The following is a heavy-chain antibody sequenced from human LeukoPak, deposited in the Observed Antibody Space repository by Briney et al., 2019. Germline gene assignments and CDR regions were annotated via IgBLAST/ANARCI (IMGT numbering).Heavy chain of an antibody. V-gene: IGHV1-2*02. CDR1: GYSLSDYH. CDR3: ARDPQYTFGYPTYDC. J-gene: IGHJ4*02. Sequence: SVKVSCKASGYSLSDYHFYWVGQAPGQGREGMGDINTGNSATKYAQKFQGRVTMTRDTSISTVYMDIIGLAPDDTAVYYCARDPQYTFGYPTYDCWGQGTLVTVSS. CDR2: INTGNSAT. D-gene: IGHD2-2*03.